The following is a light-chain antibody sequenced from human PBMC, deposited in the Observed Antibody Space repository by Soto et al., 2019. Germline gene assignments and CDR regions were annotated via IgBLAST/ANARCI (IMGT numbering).Light chain of an antibody. CDR2: AAS. CDR3: QQSYSPPPIT. J-gene: IGKJ5*01. V-gene: IGKV1-39*01. Sequence: DIQITQSPSSLSASVGDRVTITCRASQSIGRFLNWYQQKPGKAPALLIYAASSLQSGVPSRFSGSGSGTDFTLTISSLQPEDFATYYCQQSYSPPPITFGQGTRLEI. CDR1: QSIGRF.